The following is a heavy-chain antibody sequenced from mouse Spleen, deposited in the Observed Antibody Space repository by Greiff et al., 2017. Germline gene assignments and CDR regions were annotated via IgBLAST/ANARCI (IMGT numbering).Heavy chain of an antibody. CDR2: IDPENGDT. Sequence: EVKLMESGAELVRPGASVKLSCTASGFNIKDDYMHWVKQRPEQGLEWIGWIDPENGDTEYASKFQGKANITADTSSNTAYLQLSSLTSEDTAVYYCTTRGKWDVDFDYWGQGTTLTVSS. CDR3: TTRGKWDVDFDY. V-gene: IGHV14-4*01. CDR1: GFNIKDDY. J-gene: IGHJ2*01. D-gene: IGHD1-3*01.